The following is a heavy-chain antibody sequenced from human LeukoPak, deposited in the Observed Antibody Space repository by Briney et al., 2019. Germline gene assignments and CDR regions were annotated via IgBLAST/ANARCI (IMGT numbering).Heavy chain of an antibody. D-gene: IGHD3-9*01. Sequence: QPGGSLRLSCAASGFTFSSYGMHWVRQAPGKGLEWVAVIWYDGSNKYYADSVKGRFTISRDNAKNTLYLQMNSLRAEDTAVYYCARAEGYFDWLLYSPLLPLYYYGMDVWGQGTTVTVSS. CDR3: ARAEGYFDWLLYSPLLPLYYYGMDV. V-gene: IGHV3-33*01. J-gene: IGHJ6*02. CDR2: IWYDGSNK. CDR1: GFTFSSYG.